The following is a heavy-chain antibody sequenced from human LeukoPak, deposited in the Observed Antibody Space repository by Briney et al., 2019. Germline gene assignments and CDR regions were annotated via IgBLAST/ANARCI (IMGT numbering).Heavy chain of an antibody. CDR1: GFTFSSYE. CDR3: ARELKIPRLGYYYYYMDV. J-gene: IGHJ6*03. CDR2: ISSSGSTI. Sequence: TGGSLRLSCAASGFTFSSYEMNWVRQAPGKGLEWVSYISSSGSTIYYADSVKGRFTISRDNAKNSLYLQMNSLRAEDTAVYYCARELKIPRLGYYYYYMDVWGKGTTVTVSS. V-gene: IGHV3-48*03. D-gene: IGHD2-2*02.